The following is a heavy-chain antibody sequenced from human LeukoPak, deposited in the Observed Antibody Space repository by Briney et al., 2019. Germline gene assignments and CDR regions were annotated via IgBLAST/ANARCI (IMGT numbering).Heavy chain of an antibody. D-gene: IGHD1-26*01. CDR3: ARNESVLGTTGLNDFFDD. Sequence: PSETLSLTCTVSGCSIRGSSDYWGWIRQSPGTGLEWIGSVYYSGITYYNPSLKSRVSISVDTSKNQFHVRLTSVTAADTAVYYCARNESVLGTTGLNDFFDDWGQGTLVTVSS. CDR1: GCSIRGSSDY. V-gene: IGHV4-39*01. CDR2: VYYSGIT. J-gene: IGHJ4*02.